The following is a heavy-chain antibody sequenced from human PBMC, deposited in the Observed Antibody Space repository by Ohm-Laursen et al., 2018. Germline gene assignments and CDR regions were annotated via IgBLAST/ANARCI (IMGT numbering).Heavy chain of an antibody. CDR1: GFTFSSYS. CDR2: ISSSSYI. V-gene: IGHV3-21*04. J-gene: IGHJ5*02. D-gene: IGHD4-23*01. CDR3: ARAVRYQLLSDP. Sequence: SLRLSCSASGFTFSSYSMNWVRQAPGKGLEWVSSISSSSYIYYADSVKGRFTISRDNAKNSLYLQMNSLRAEDTATYYCARAVRYQLLSDPWGQGTLVTVSS.